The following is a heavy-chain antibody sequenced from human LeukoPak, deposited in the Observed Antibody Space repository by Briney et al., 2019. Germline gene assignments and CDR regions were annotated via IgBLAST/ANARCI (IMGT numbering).Heavy chain of an antibody. V-gene: IGHV4-4*07. CDR1: GGSISSYY. D-gene: IGHD3-9*01. Sequence: SETLSLTCTVSGGSISSYYWSWIRQPAGKGLEWNGRIYTSGSTNYNPSLKSRVTMSVDTSKNQFSLKLSSVTAADTAVYYCARVGLGTYYDNYYYYYGMDVWGQGTTVTVSS. J-gene: IGHJ6*02. CDR2: IYTSGST. CDR3: ARVGLGTYYDNYYYYYGMDV.